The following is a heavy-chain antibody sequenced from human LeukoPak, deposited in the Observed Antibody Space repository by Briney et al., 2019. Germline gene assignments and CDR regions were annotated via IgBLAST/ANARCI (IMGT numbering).Heavy chain of an antibody. V-gene: IGHV3-53*04. Sequence: GGSLRLSCAASGISVSNDYMGWVRQAPGKGLEWVSAIYADGYTRDAASVKGRFSISRHNSKNTVYLQMDNLRPEDTAVYYCARDRRGEKDFDVWGPGTMVTVSS. CDR1: GISVSNDY. J-gene: IGHJ3*01. CDR3: ARDRRGEKDFDV. CDR2: IYADGYT.